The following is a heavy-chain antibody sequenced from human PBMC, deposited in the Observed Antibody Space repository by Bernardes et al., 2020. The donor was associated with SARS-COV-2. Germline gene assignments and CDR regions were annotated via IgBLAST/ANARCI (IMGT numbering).Heavy chain of an antibody. V-gene: IGHV3-23*01. D-gene: IGHD1-7*01. CDR3: AKALTGTTPWDY. Sequence: GWSLLLSCSSSFFTFLSYAMSWVRQAPGKGLEWVSAISGSGGSTYYADSVKGRFTISRDNSKNTLYLQMNSLRAEDTAVYYCAKALTGTTPWDYWGQGTLVTVSS. CDR2: ISGSGGST. CDR1: FFTFLSYA. J-gene: IGHJ4*02.